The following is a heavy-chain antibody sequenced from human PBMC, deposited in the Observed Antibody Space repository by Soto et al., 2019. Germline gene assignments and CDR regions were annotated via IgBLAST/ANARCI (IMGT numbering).Heavy chain of an antibody. J-gene: IGHJ4*02. CDR3: ARGAVAAGDFDY. Sequence: SLRLSCAASGPALRSHGMHCVRQAPGKGLERVAGIWGEESKKDYADSEKGRFTNSKDDSKNTLFLQMNTLRVEDTAVYYCARGAVAAGDFDYWGQGTLVTVSS. V-gene: IGHV3-33*01. D-gene: IGHD2-15*01. CDR1: GPALRSHG. CDR2: IWGEESKK.